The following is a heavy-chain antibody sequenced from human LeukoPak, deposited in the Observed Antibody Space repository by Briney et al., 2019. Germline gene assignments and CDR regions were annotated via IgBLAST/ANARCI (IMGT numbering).Heavy chain of an antibody. CDR3: ARYYYGSGSPTPPYYFDY. J-gene: IGHJ4*02. CDR1: GFTFSSYS. V-gene: IGHV3-21*01. Sequence: GGSLRLSCAASGFTFSSYSMNWVRQAPGKGLEWVSSISSSSSYIYYADSVKGRFTISRDNAKNSLYLQMYSLRAEDTAVYYCARYYYGSGSPTPPYYFDYWGQGTLVTVSS. CDR2: ISSSSSYI. D-gene: IGHD3-10*01.